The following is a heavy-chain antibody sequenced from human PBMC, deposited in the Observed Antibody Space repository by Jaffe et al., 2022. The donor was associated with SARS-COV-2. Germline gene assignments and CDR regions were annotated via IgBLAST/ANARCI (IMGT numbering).Heavy chain of an antibody. D-gene: IGHD3-10*01. CDR1: GITLNRYA. Sequence: EVQLVESGGDLVQPGRSLRLSCAASGITLNRYAMHWVRQAPGRGLEWVSGYSLDSNRIEYADSVRGRFTVARDNAKNALYLQMDSLRPEDTALYYCVKDELPGGADYWGQGTLVTVSS. J-gene: IGHJ4*02. V-gene: IGHV3-9*01. CDR2: YSLDSNRI. CDR3: VKDELPGGADY.